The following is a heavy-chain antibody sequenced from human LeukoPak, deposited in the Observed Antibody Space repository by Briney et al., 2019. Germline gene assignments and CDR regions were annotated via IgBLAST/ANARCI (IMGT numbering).Heavy chain of an antibody. Sequence: EASVKVSCKVSGYTLTELPMHWVRQAPGKGLEWMGGFDPEDGETIYAQKFQGRVTMTEDTSTDTAYMELSSLRSEDTAVYYCAASEGYCSGGSCYLLDYWGQGTLVTVSS. D-gene: IGHD2-15*01. CDR2: FDPEDGET. CDR3: AASEGYCSGGSCYLLDY. J-gene: IGHJ4*02. CDR1: GYTLTELP. V-gene: IGHV1-24*01.